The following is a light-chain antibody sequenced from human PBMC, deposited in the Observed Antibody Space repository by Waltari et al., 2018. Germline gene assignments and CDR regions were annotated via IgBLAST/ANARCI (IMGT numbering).Light chain of an antibody. Sequence: DVVMTQSPLSLPVTLGQPASISCTSSQSLVHSDGNTHLVWSQQRPGQSPRRLIYKVSNRDSGVPDRFSGSGSGTDFTLKISRVEAEDVGVYYCMQGTHWPYTFGQGTKLDIK. V-gene: IGKV2-30*02. CDR2: KVS. CDR1: QSLVHSDGNTH. CDR3: MQGTHWPYT. J-gene: IGKJ2*01.